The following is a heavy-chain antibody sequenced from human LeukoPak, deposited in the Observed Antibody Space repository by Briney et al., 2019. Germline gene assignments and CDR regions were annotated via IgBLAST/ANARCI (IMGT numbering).Heavy chain of an antibody. CDR3: ARDRVAAAGEGIDY. V-gene: IGHV3-33*01. D-gene: IGHD6-13*01. J-gene: IGHJ4*02. CDR2: IWYDGSNK. Sequence: GGSLRLSCAASGFTFSSYGMHWVRQAPGKGLEWVAVIWYDGSNKYYADSVKGRFTISRDNSKNTLYLQMNSLRAEDTAVYYCARDRVAAAGEGIDYWGQGTLVTVSS. CDR1: GFTFSSYG.